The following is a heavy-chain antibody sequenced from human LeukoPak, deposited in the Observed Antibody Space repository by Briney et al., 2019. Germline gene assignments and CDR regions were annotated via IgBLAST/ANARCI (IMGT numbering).Heavy chain of an antibody. J-gene: IGHJ3*02. CDR2: IYYSGST. CDR1: GASISFYY. V-gene: IGHV4-59*01. CDR3: ALDSSGWSDDSFDI. D-gene: IGHD6-13*01. Sequence: SETLSLTCTVSGASISFYYWSWIRQPPGKGLEWIGYIYYSGSTKYNPSLKSRVTMSIDTSKNQFSLNPKSVTAADTAVYYCALDSSGWSDDSFDIWGHGTMVTVSS.